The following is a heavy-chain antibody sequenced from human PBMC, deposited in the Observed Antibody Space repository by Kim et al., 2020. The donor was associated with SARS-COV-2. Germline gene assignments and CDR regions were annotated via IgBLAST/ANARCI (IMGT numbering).Heavy chain of an antibody. Sequence: GGSLRLSCAASGFTVSSNYMTWVRQAPGKGLEWVSVIYTGGSTYYADSVKGRFTISRDNSKNTLFLQMNSLKADDAAVYYCASGSTTVTTLRYWGQGTLV. CDR1: GFTVSSNY. J-gene: IGHJ4*02. V-gene: IGHV3-53*01. CDR3: ASGSTTVTTLRY. D-gene: IGHD4-17*01. CDR2: IYTGGST.